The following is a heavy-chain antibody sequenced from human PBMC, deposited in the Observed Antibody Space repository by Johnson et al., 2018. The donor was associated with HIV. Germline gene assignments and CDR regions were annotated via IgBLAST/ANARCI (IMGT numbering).Heavy chain of an antibody. V-gene: IGHV3-30*04. J-gene: IGHJ3*02. Sequence: VQLLESGGGVVQPGRSLRLSCAASGFTFSSYAMHWVRQAPGKGLEWVAVISYDGSNKYYADSVKGRFTISRDNSKNTLYLQMNSLRAEDTAVYYCARDQASRELAMGGAFDIWGQGTMVTVSS. CDR2: ISYDGSNK. CDR1: GFTFSSYA. D-gene: IGHD1-26*01. CDR3: ARDQASRELAMGGAFDI.